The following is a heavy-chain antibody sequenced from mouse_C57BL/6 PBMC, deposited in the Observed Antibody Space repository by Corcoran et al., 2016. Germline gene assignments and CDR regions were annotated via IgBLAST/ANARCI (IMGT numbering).Heavy chain of an antibody. D-gene: IGHD4-1*01. V-gene: IGHV9-3*01. CDR1: GYTFTTYG. CDR2: INTYSGVP. CDR3: ARVELTVTLDY. Sequence: QIQLVQSGPELKKPGETVKISCKASGYTFTTYGMSWVKQAPGKGLKWMGWINTYSGVPTYADDFKGRFAFSLETSASTAYLQINNLKNEDTATYFCARVELTVTLDYWGQGTTLTVSS. J-gene: IGHJ2*01.